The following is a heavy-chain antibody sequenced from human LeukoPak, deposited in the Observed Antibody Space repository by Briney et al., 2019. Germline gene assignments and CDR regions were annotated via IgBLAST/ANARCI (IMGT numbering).Heavy chain of an antibody. CDR3: GFGRWLQFVNY. Sequence: SETLSLTCAVYGGSFSGYYWSWIRQPPGKGLEWIGEINHSGSTNYNPSLKSRVTMSVDTSKNQFSLKLSSVTAADTAVYYCGFGRWLQFVNYWGQGTLVTVSS. J-gene: IGHJ4*02. CDR1: GGSFSGYY. D-gene: IGHD5-24*01. CDR2: INHSGST. V-gene: IGHV4-34*01.